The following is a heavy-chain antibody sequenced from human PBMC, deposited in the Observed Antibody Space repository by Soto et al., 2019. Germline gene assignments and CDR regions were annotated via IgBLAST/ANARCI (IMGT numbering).Heavy chain of an antibody. J-gene: IGHJ6*03. CDR3: ANPPLGDFWSGQSYMDV. CDR2: ISGSGGST. CDR1: GFTFSSYA. V-gene: IGHV3-23*01. D-gene: IGHD3-3*01. Sequence: GGSLRLSCAASGFTFSSYAMSWVRQAPGKGLEWVSAISGSGGSTYYADSVKGRFTISRDNSKNTLYLQMNSLRAEDTAVYYCANPPLGDFWSGQSYMDVWGKGTTVTVSS.